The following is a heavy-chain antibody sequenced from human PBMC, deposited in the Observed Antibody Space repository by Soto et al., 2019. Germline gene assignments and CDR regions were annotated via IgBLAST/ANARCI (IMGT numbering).Heavy chain of an antibody. D-gene: IGHD6-13*01. CDR2: ISGSGGSS. CDR1: GFAFSTYG. Sequence: GGSLRLSCSASGFAFSTYGMTWVRQAPGKGLEWVSVISGSGGSSYYAASVKGRFTIPRDNSKNTVFLQMNGLRAEDTAVYYCAKVTKRAAAGRYEYYKYGMDVWGQGTTVTVSS. CDR3: AKVTKRAAAGRYEYYKYGMDV. V-gene: IGHV3-23*01. J-gene: IGHJ6*02.